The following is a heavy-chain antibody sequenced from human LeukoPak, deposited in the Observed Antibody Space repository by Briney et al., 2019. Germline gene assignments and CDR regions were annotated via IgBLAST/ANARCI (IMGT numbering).Heavy chain of an antibody. CDR3: AKDRGAVAGVIDV. D-gene: IGHD6-19*01. J-gene: IGHJ6*03. V-gene: IGHV3-30*02. Sequence: PGGSLRLSCAASGFTFSDYSMHWVRQAPGKGLNWVAFIRYDGNNKYYADSVKGRFTISRDNSKNTVFLQMNSLRAEDTAVYYCAKDRGAVAGVIDVWGKGTTVTVSS. CDR1: GFTFSDYS. CDR2: IRYDGNNK.